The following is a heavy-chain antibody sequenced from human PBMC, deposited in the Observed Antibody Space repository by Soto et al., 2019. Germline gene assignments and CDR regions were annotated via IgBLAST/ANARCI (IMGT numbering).Heavy chain of an antibody. CDR2: IYYSGST. CDR3: ARAITMVRGVPSWFDP. Sequence: SETLSLTCTVSGGPVSSGSYYWSWIRQPPGKGLEWIGYIYYSGSTNYNPSLKSRVTISVDTSKNQFSLKLSSVTAADTAVYYCARAITMVRGVPSWFDPWGQGTLVTVS. D-gene: IGHD3-10*01. CDR1: GGPVSSGSYY. V-gene: IGHV4-61*01. J-gene: IGHJ5*02.